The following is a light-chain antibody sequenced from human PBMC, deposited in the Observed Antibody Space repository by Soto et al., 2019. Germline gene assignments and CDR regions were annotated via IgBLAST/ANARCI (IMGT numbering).Light chain of an antibody. Sequence: AIRMTQSPSSLSASTGDRVTITCRASQGISSYLAWYQQKPGKAPKLLIYAASTLQSGVPSRFSGSGSGTDFTLTISSLQAEDFATYYCQQYYSYPLTFGGGTKVEIK. CDR3: QQYYSYPLT. CDR1: QGISSY. V-gene: IGKV1-8*01. J-gene: IGKJ4*01. CDR2: AAS.